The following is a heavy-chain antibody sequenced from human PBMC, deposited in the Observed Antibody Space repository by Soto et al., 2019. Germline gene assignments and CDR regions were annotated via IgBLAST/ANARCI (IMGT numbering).Heavy chain of an antibody. V-gene: IGHV3-11*05. D-gene: IGHD6-13*01. CDR1: GFTFSDYY. CDR3: ARDSGSSWYGRYFDL. Sequence: QVQLVESGGGLVKPGGSLRLSCAASGFTFSDYYMSWIRQAPGKGLEWVSYISSSSSYTNYADSVKGRFTIPRDNAKNSLYLQMNSLRAEDTAVYYCARDSGSSWYGRYFDLWGRGTLVTVSS. CDR2: ISSSSSYT. J-gene: IGHJ2*01.